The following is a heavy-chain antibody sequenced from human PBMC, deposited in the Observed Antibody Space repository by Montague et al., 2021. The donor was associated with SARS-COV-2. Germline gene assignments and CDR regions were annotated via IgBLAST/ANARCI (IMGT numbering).Heavy chain of an antibody. Sequence: SLRLSCAAPGLTVSSNYMSWVRQAPGKGLEWVSFIYSGGSTYYADSVKGRSTIPSDNSKNTLYLQMNSLRDEDTAVYYCARDSYGMDVWGQGTTVTVSS. CDR1: GLTVSSNY. CDR3: ARDSYGMDV. CDR2: IYSGGST. J-gene: IGHJ6*02. V-gene: IGHV3-66*02.